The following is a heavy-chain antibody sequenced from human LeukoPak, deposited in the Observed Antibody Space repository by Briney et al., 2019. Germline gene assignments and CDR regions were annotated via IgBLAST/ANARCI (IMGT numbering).Heavy chain of an antibody. Sequence: ASVKVSCKASGYTFTSYGISWVRQAPGQGLEWMGWISAYNGNTNYAQKLQGRVTMPTDTSTSTAYMELRSLRSDDTAVYYCARGLTPPVLRFLEWLPQPNDAFDIWGQGTMVTVSS. V-gene: IGHV1-18*01. CDR2: ISAYNGNT. CDR1: GYTFTSYG. CDR3: ARGLTPPVLRFLEWLPQPNDAFDI. D-gene: IGHD3-3*01. J-gene: IGHJ3*02.